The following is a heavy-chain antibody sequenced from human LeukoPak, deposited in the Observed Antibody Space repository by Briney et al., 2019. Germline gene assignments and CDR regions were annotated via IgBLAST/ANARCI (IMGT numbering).Heavy chain of an antibody. D-gene: IGHD3-22*01. CDR1: GYSFTSYW. V-gene: IGHV5-10-1*01. Sequence: GESLRVSCKVSGYSFTSYWISWVRQMPGKDLEWMGRIDPSDSYTNYRPSFQGHVTISADKSISTAYLQWSSLKASDTAVYYCARRGSSGYYADTFDIWGQGTMVTVSS. CDR2: IDPSDSYT. J-gene: IGHJ3*02. CDR3: ARRGSSGYYADTFDI.